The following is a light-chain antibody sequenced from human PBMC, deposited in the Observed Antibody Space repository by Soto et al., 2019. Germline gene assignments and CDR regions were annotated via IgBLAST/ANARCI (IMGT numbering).Light chain of an antibody. Sequence: QSAPNQPPSSSWTLVQSLTLSCSGSSSNIGSNYVYWYQQLPGTAPKLLIYRNNQRPSGVPDRFSGSKSGTSASLAISGLRSEDEADYYCAAWDDSLSVFFGTGTKVTVL. CDR1: SSNIGSNY. CDR3: AAWDDSLSVF. CDR2: RNN. V-gene: IGLV1-47*01. J-gene: IGLJ1*01.